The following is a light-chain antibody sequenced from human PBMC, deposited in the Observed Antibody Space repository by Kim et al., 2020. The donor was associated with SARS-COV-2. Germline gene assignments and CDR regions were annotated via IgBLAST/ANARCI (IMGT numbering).Light chain of an antibody. J-gene: IGKJ1*01. CDR1: QRVTGTY. CDR3: QQYGDSPKT. V-gene: IGKV3-20*01. CDR2: DAS. Sequence: FPGERATLSCRASQRVTGTYLAWYQQKPGQAPMLVISDASSRAAGIPDRFSGNGSGTDFTLTISRLEPGDSAVYHCQQYGDSPKTFGQGTKVEIK.